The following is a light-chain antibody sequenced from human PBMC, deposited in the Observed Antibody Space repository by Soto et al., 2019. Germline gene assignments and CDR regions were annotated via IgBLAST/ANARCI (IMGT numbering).Light chain of an antibody. J-gene: IGKJ1*01. CDR2: AAS. Sequence: DVQMTQSPSSLSASAGDRVTITCRASQGISSHLNWYQQKPGKAPKLLIYAASSLQSGVPSRFSGSGSGTDFTLTTNSLQPEDFATYYCQQGYSTPQTFGQGTKVEIK. CDR3: QQGYSTPQT. CDR1: QGISSH. V-gene: IGKV1-39*01.